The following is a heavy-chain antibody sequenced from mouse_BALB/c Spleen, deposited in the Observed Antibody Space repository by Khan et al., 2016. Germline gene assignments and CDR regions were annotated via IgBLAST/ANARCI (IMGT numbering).Heavy chain of an antibody. CDR3: AKSPVYDLYAMDY. J-gene: IGHJ4*01. Sequence: QVQLKESEPGLVAPSQSLSITCTVSGFSLTDYGVSWIRQPPGKGLEWLGVIWGGGSTYYNSALKSRLSISKDNSKSQVFLKMNSLQTDDTAMYYCAKSPVYDLYAMDYWGQGTSVTVSS. CDR1: GFSLTDYG. D-gene: IGHD2-3*01. CDR2: IWGGGST. V-gene: IGHV2-6-5*01.